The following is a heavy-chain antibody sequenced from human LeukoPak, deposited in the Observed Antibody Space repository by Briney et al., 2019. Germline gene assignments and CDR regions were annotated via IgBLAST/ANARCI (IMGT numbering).Heavy chain of an antibody. CDR2: IYYSGST. V-gene: IGHV4-59*08. J-gene: IGHJ4*02. CDR3: ARAGTTSFDY. D-gene: IGHD1-1*01. Sequence: SETLSLTCTVSGGSISSYYWSWIRQPPGKGLEWIGYIYYSGSTNCNPSLKSRVTISVDTSKNQFSLKLSSVTAADTAVYYCARAGTTSFDYWGQGTLVTVSS. CDR1: GGSISSYY.